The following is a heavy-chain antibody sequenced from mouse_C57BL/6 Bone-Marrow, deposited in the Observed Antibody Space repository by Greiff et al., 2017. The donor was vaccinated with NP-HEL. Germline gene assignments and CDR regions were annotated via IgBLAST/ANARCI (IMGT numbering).Heavy chain of an antibody. CDR3: AREPYYGSSHWYFDV. Sequence: EVKVVESGGGLVQSGRSLRLSCATSGFTFSDFYMEWVRQAPGKGLEWIAASRNKANDYTTEYSASVKGRFIVSRDTSQSILYLQMNALRAEDTAIYYCAREPYYGSSHWYFDVWGTGTTVTVSS. CDR2: SRNKANDYTT. CDR1: GFTFSDFY. J-gene: IGHJ1*03. D-gene: IGHD1-1*01. V-gene: IGHV7-1*01.